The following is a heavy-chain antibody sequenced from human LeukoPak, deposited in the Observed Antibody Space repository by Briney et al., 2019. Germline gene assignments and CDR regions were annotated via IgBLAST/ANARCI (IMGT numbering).Heavy chain of an antibody. V-gene: IGHV3-23*01. J-gene: IGHJ4*02. CDR1: GFTFSSYA. Sequence: PGGSLRLSCAASGFTFSSYAMSWVRQAPGKGLEWVSAISGSGGSTYYADSVKGRFTISTDNSKNTLYLQMTSLRAEDTAVYYCAKDVTMIVVVLFDYWGQGTLVTVSS. CDR2: ISGSGGST. CDR3: AKDVTMIVVVLFDY. D-gene: IGHD3-22*01.